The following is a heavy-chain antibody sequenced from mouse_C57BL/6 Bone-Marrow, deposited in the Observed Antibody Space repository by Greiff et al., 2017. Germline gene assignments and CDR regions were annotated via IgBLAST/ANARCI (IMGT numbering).Heavy chain of an antibody. D-gene: IGHD2-4*01. CDR1: GYAFTNYL. CDR3: ARSSGLGRQCDY. J-gene: IGHJ3*01. V-gene: IGHV1-54*01. Sequence: VQLQQPGAELVRPGTSVKVSCKASGYAFTNYLIAWVKQRPGQGLEWIGVISPGGGGTNYNEKFKGKATLTADKSSSTAYMQLSSLTAEDSAVYFCARSSGLGRQCDYWGQGTLLTVSA. CDR2: ISPGGGGT.